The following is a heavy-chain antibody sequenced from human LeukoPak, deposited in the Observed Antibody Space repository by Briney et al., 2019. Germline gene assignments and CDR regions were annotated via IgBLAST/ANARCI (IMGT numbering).Heavy chain of an antibody. V-gene: IGHV4-39*07. Sequence: PSETLSLTCTVSGDSISSSSYFWGWIRQPPGKGLEWIASVYYSGNTYYNPSLKSRFTISVDTSKNQFSLRLTSVTAADTAVYYCARVARCGGYTQYFQPWGQGTLVTVSS. CDR2: VYYSGNT. J-gene: IGHJ1*01. D-gene: IGHD2-21*01. CDR1: GDSISSSSYF. CDR3: ARVARCGGYTQYFQP.